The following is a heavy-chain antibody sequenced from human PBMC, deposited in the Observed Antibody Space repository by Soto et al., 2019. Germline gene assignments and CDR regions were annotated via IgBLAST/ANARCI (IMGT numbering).Heavy chain of an antibody. Sequence: ASVKVSCKASGYTFTRYAMHWVRQAPGQSLEWMGWINIGNGVAKYSHKFPRRVNFTRDTSAGTAYMELGGRTSQDTGVYYCAGEDPRISGCYHLFGPLGQRSLVTVFS. J-gene: IGHJ5*02. D-gene: IGHD6-19*01. CDR1: GYTFTRYA. CDR2: INIGNGVA. V-gene: IGHV1-3*04. CDR3: AGEDPRISGCYHLFGP.